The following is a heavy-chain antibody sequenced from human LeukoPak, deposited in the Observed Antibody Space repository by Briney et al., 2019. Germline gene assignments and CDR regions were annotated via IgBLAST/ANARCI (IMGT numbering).Heavy chain of an antibody. V-gene: IGHV1-46*01. D-gene: IGHD3-3*01. CDR2: INPSGGST. CDR1: GYTFTSYY. CDR3: ARRFLEGSWFDP. J-gene: IGHJ5*02. Sequence: ASVKVSCKASGYTFTSYYMHWVRQAPGQGLEWMGIINPSGGSTSYAQKFQGRVTMTRDMSTSTVYMELSSLKASDTAMYYCARRFLEGSWFDPWGQGTLVTVSS.